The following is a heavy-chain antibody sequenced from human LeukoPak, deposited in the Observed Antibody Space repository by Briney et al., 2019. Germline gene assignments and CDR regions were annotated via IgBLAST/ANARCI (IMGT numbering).Heavy chain of an antibody. J-gene: IGHJ4*02. CDR2: IYYSGST. D-gene: IGHD3-22*01. CDR1: GGSISSSSYY. V-gene: IGHV4-39*01. CDR3: ASDRSGLSFCF. Sequence: SETLSLTCTVSGGSISSSSYYWGWIRQPTGKGLEWIGSIYYSGSTYYNSSLKSRIAISVDTSKNQFSLELTSVTAADTAVYYCASDRSGLSFCFWGQGTLVTVSS.